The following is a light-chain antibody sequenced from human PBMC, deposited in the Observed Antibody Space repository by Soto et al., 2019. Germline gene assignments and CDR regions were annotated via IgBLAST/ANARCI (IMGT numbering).Light chain of an antibody. CDR1: QGISSN. CDR3: QQFNSYPIT. V-gene: IGKV1-9*01. CDR2: AAS. Sequence: DIQLTQSPSFLSASVGDRVTITCRASQGISSNLAWYQQKPGKAPKLLIYAASTLQSGVPSRFSGSGSGTKFTLTISSLQPEDFATYYCQQFNSYPITFGQGTRLEIK. J-gene: IGKJ5*01.